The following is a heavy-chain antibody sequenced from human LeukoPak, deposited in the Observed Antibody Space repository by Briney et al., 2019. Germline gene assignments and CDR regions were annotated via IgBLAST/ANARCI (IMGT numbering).Heavy chain of an antibody. CDR1: GYTFTGYY. CDR2: INPNSGGT. D-gene: IGHD3-10*01. J-gene: IGHJ4*02. Sequence: ASVKVSCKASGYTFTGYYMHWVRQAPGQGLEWMGWINPNSGGTNYAQKFQGWVTMTRDTSISTAYMELSRLRSDDTAVYYCARDPSLTYYYGSGSYRLAYYFDYWGQGTLVTVSS. CDR3: ARDPSLTYYYGSGSYRLAYYFDY. V-gene: IGHV1-2*04.